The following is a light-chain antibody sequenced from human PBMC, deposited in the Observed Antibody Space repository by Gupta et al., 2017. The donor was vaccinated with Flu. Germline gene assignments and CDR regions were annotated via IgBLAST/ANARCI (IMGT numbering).Light chain of an antibody. CDR2: DVT. J-gene: IGLJ1*01. Sequence: QSALTQPASVSGSPGQSITISCSGTSSDVGRSDSVSWYPQHPDKAPKLIIFDVTNRPSGVSSRFSGSKSGNTASLTISGLQAEDETDYYCSSYTSGSTFYVFGTGTKVTVL. V-gene: IGLV2-14*01. CDR3: SSYTSGSTFYV. CDR1: SSDVGRSDS.